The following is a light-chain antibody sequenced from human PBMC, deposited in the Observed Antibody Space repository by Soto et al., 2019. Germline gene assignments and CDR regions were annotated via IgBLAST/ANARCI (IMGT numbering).Light chain of an antibody. J-gene: IGKJ2*01. Sequence: DSVMTRCSYSLAVSLGERATINCKSSQSVLYSSNNRDSLAWYQQKPGLPPKLLIYWASIRASGVPDRFSGGGSGTDFTLTISSLQAEDVAVYYCQQYYSTMYTFGQGTKVDIK. CDR2: WAS. V-gene: IGKV4-1*01. CDR1: QSVLYSSNNRDS. CDR3: QQYYSTMYT.